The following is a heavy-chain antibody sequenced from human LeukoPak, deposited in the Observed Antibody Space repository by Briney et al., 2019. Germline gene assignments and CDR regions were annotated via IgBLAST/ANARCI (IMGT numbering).Heavy chain of an antibody. D-gene: IGHD3-9*01. CDR2: IYYSGTT. J-gene: IGHJ4*02. Sequence: SETVSLTCTVSGDSLINFYWSWIRQPPGKGLEWIGYIYYSGTTNYNPSLESRVTMSVDTSKNQFSLNLRSVTAADTAVYHCARLKFDVLTGYYEALDYWGQGTLVTVSS. CDR3: ARLKFDVLTGYYEALDY. CDR1: GDSLINFY. V-gene: IGHV4-59*08.